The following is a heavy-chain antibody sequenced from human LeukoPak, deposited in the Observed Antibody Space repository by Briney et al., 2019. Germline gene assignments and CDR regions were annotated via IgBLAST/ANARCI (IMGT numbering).Heavy chain of an antibody. J-gene: IGHJ6*02. CDR2: ISSSSSTI. CDR3: ARDLGVAARSGYYGMDV. Sequence: GGSLRLSCAASGFTFSSYSMNWVRQAPGKGLEWVSYISSSSSTIYYADSVKGRFTISRDNAKNSLYLQMNSLRAEDTAVYYCARDLGVAARSGYYGMDVWGQGTTVTVSS. CDR1: GFTFSSYS. D-gene: IGHD2-15*01. V-gene: IGHV3-48*01.